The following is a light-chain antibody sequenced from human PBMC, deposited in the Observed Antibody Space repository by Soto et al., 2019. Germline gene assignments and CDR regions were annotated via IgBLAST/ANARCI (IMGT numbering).Light chain of an antibody. Sequence: IVMPQSPDSLAVSLGEGATFTCESTQRVFFTSNNKNYLAWYQQKPGQPPKLLLSWASARESGVPERFSGSGSGTLFTLSISSLQAEDVAVYYCQQYYTLPLTFGGGTKVDIK. CDR1: QRVFFTSNNKNY. J-gene: IGKJ4*01. CDR3: QQYYTLPLT. V-gene: IGKV4-1*01. CDR2: WAS.